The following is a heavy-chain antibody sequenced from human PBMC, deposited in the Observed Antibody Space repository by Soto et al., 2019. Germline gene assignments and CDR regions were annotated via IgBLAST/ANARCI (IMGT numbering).Heavy chain of an antibody. D-gene: IGHD1-7*01. V-gene: IGHV4-31*03. CDR2: IYYRGTT. CDR3: AKMKPGTTPFDS. J-gene: IGHJ4*02. Sequence: QVQLQESGPGLVKPSQTLSLTCTVSGGSISSVGYYWSWIRQHPGKGLEWIGYIYYRGTTFYNPSLKSRVTISVDTSKNQFSLKLNSVTAADTAVYYCAKMKPGTTPFDSWGQGTLVTVSS. CDR1: GGSISSVGYY.